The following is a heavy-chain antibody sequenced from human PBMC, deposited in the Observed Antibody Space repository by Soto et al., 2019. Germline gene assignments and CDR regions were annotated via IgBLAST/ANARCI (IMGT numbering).Heavy chain of an antibody. CDR3: SHSSPYYDFWSGGTEYFQH. V-gene: IGHV2-5*02. J-gene: IGHJ1*01. Sequence: QITLKESGPTLVKPTQTLTLTCTFSGFSLSTSGVGVGWIRQPPGKALEWLALIYCDDDKRHSPSLKSRLTNPKDTSKSKVVLTMTNMDPVDTATSYCSHSSPYYDFWSGGTEYFQHWGQGTLVTVSS. CDR2: IYCDDDK. CDR1: GFSLSTSGVG. D-gene: IGHD3-3*01.